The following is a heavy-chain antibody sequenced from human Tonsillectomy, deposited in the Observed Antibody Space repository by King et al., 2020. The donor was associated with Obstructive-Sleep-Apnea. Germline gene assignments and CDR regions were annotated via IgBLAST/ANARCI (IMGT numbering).Heavy chain of an antibody. CDR3: AKDQAEYVGVGAFDS. CDR1: GFTFDDCA. V-gene: IGHV3-9*01. D-gene: IGHD6-6*01. J-gene: IGHJ3*02. Sequence: VQLVESGGGFVQPGRSLRLSCAASGFTFDDCAMHWVRQVPGKGLEWVASISWSSDRIAYGDSVKGRFTISRDNAKNSLFLQMNSLRREDTAFYYCAKDQAEYVGVGAFDSWGQWTMVTGSS. CDR2: ISWSSDRI.